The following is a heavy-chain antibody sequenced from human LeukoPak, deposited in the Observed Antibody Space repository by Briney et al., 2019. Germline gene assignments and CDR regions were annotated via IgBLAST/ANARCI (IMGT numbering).Heavy chain of an antibody. Sequence: GGSLRLSCAASGFTSSAIHWVRQSPGKGLEWLAIISFDGAYRYYADSVKGRFTISRDISKNTFYLQMSSLTADDAALYYCAKDQQGGAGSGRFDYWGQGTLVTVSS. V-gene: IGHV3-30*04. CDR2: ISFDGAYR. J-gene: IGHJ4*02. D-gene: IGHD3-10*01. CDR3: AKDQQGGAGSGRFDY. CDR1: GFTSSA.